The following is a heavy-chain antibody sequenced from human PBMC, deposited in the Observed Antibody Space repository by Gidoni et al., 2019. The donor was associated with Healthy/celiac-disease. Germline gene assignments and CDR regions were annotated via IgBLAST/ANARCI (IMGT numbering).Heavy chain of an antibody. CDR2: IWYDGSNK. CDR1: GFTFSSYG. Sequence: QVQLVESGGGVVQPGRSLRLPCAASGFTFSSYGMPWVRQAPGDGMDGGRQAPGKGMEWVAVIWYDGSNKYYADSVKGRFTISRDNSKNTLYLQMNSLRAEDTAVYYCARDMGTDLAVAGLDYWGQGTLVTVSS. V-gene: IGHV3-33*01. J-gene: IGHJ4*02. D-gene: IGHD6-19*01. CDR3: ARDMGTDLAVAGLDY.